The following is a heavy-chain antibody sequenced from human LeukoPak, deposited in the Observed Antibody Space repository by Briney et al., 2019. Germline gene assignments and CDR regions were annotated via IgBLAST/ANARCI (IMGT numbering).Heavy chain of an antibody. Sequence: PSETLSLTCTVSSDSINSYYWSWIRQPAGKGLEWIGRIYSSGTTNYNPSLKSRVTMSIDTSKNQFSLKLSSVTAADTAVFYCATPNDAFNIWGQGTMVTVSS. CDR1: SDSINSYY. J-gene: IGHJ3*02. CDR2: IYSSGTT. V-gene: IGHV4-4*07. CDR3: ATPNDAFNI.